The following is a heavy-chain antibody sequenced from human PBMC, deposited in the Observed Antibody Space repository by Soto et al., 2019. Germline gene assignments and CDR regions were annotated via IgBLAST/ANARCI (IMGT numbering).Heavy chain of an antibody. J-gene: IGHJ4*02. Sequence: QVQLVESGGGVVQPGKSLRLSCAASGFTFSTYGIHWVCQAPGKGLEWVALISYDGGSKYYGDSVKGRFIISRDNSHNTVSLQMNSLRADDTAVYFCAKEQLAMTVVVADYFDSWGQGTLVTVSS. CDR2: ISYDGGSK. V-gene: IGHV3-30*18. CDR1: GFTFSTYG. D-gene: IGHD3-22*01. CDR3: AKEQLAMTVVVADYFDS.